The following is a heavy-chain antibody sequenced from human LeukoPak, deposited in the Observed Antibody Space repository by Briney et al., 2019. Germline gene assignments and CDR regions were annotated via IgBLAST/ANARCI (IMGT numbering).Heavy chain of an antibody. J-gene: IGHJ5*02. Sequence: GGSLRLSCAASGFTFSRFGMNWVRQAPGKGLEWISYISSSSSAIYYADSVKGRFTISRDNAKNSLYLQMNSLRAEDTAVYYCARGFYGNWFDPWGQGTLVTVSS. V-gene: IGHV3-48*01. CDR1: GFTFSRFG. CDR2: ISSSSSAI. D-gene: IGHD4-17*01. CDR3: ARGFYGNWFDP.